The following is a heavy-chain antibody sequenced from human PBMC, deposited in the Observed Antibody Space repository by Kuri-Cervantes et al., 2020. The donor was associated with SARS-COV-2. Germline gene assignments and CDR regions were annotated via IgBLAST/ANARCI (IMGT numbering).Heavy chain of an antibody. CDR1: GYTFTGYY. Sequence: SVKVSCKASGYTFTGYYMHWVRQAPGQGLEWMGGIIPIFGTANYAQKFQGRVTITADKSTSTAYMELSSLRSEDTAVYYCAREGSMVRGNYYMDVWGKGTTVTVSS. D-gene: IGHD3-10*01. CDR2: IIPIFGTA. J-gene: IGHJ6*03. CDR3: AREGSMVRGNYYMDV. V-gene: IGHV1-69*06.